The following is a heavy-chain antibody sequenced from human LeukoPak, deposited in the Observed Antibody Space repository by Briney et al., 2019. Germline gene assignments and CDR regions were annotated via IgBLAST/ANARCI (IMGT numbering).Heavy chain of an antibody. V-gene: IGHV4-30-2*01. J-gene: IGHJ4*02. CDR2: IYHSGST. CDR1: GGSISSGGYS. Sequence: PSETLSLTCAVSGGSISSGGYSWSWIRQPPGKGLEWIGYIYHSGSTYYNPSLKSRVTISVDRSKNQFSLKLSSATAADTAVYYCARGPSWGHFDYWGQGTLVTVSS. D-gene: IGHD7-27*01. CDR3: ARGPSWGHFDY.